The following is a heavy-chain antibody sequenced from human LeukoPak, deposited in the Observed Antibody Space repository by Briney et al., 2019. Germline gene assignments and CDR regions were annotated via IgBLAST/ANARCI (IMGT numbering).Heavy chain of an antibody. CDR3: ARQKYFDY. V-gene: IGHV4-59*08. Sequence: SETLSLTCPVSGGSMSSYYWSWIRQPPGKGLEWIGYIHYSGTTNYNPSLKSRVTMSLDTSKNQFSLKLSSVTAADTAVYYCARQKYFDYWGQGTLVTVSS. J-gene: IGHJ4*02. CDR1: GGSMSSYY. CDR2: IHYSGTT.